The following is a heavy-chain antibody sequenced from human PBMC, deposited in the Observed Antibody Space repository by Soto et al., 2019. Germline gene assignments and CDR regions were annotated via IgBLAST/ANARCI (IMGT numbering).Heavy chain of an antibody. Sequence: QVQLQESGPGLVKPSETLSLTCTVSRNSIISSNYYWGWIRQPPGKGLEWIGIVYFNGNTYYNPALQSRFTIAVDTAKNQFFLELTSPTGADTAMYYCARRGGWFGELSFSHFDFWGQGALVTVSS. J-gene: IGHJ4*02. V-gene: IGHV4-39*01. CDR2: VYFNGNT. CDR1: RNSIISSNYY. D-gene: IGHD3-10*01. CDR3: ARRGGWFGELSFSHFDF.